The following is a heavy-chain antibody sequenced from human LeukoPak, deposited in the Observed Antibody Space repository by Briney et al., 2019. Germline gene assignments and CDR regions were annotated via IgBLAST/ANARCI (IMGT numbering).Heavy chain of an antibody. D-gene: IGHD2-2*01. Sequence: PSETLSLTCAVYGGSFSGYYWSWIRQPPGKGLEWIGEINHSGSTNYNPSLKSRVTISVDTSKNQFSLKLSSVTAADTAVYCCASPLGYCSSTSCYGTTYYYGMDVWGKGTTVTVSS. J-gene: IGHJ6*04. CDR3: ASPLGYCSSTSCYGTTYYYGMDV. V-gene: IGHV4-34*01. CDR2: INHSGST. CDR1: GGSFSGYY.